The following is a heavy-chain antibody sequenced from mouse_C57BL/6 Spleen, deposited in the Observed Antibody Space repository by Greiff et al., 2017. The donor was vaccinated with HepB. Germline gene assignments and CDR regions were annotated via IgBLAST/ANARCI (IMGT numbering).Heavy chain of an antibody. CDR1: GFTFSSYA. J-gene: IGHJ1*03. D-gene: IGHD1-1*01. CDR3: AREGYGSSFHWYFDV. CDR2: ISDGGSYT. V-gene: IGHV5-4*01. Sequence: DVMLVESGGGLVKPGGSLKLSCAASGFTFSSYAMSWVRQTPEKRLEWVATISDGGSYTYYPDNVKGRFTISRDNAKNNLYLQMSHLKSEDTAMYYCAREGYGSSFHWYFDVWGTGTTVTVSS.